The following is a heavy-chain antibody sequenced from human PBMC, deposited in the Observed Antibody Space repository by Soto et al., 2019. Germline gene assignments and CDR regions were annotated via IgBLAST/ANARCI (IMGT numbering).Heavy chain of an antibody. V-gene: IGHV1-69*06. CDR2: IIPIFGTA. D-gene: IGHD3-22*01. Sequence: SVKVSCKASGGTFSSYAISWVRQAPGQGLEWMGGIIPIFGTANYAQKFQGRVTITADKSTSTAYMELSSLRSEDTAVYYCARGPYHYYASSGYYYGNFDYWGQGTLVTVSS. CDR3: ARGPYHYYASSGYYYGNFDY. CDR1: GGTFSSYA. J-gene: IGHJ4*02.